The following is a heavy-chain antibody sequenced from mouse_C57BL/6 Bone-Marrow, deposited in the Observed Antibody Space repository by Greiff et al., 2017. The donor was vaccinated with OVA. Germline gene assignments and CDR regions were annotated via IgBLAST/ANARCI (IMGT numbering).Heavy chain of an antibody. CDR2: IDPSDSYT. V-gene: IGHV1-50*01. D-gene: IGHD1-1*01. CDR1: GYTFTSYW. J-gene: IGHJ4*01. CDR3: AGSSYSKYYAMDY. Sequence: QVQLQQPGAELVKPGASVKLSCKASGYTFTSYWMQWVKQRPGQGLEWIGEIDPSDSYTNYNQKFKGKATLTVDTSSSTAYMQLSSLTSEDSAVYYGAGSSYSKYYAMDYWGQGTSVTVSS.